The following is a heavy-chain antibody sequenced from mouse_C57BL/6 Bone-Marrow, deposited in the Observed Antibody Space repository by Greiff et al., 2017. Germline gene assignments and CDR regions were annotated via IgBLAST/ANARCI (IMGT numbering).Heavy chain of an antibody. CDR2: IYPGSGST. J-gene: IGHJ2*01. CDR3: ARRNYGSSFTGDY. CDR1: GYTFTSYW. V-gene: IGHV1-55*01. Sequence: VQLQESGAELVKPGASVKMSCKASGYTFTSYWITWVKQRPGQGLEWIGDIYPGSGSTNYNEKFKSKATLTVDTSSSTAYMQLSSLTSEDSAVYYCARRNYGSSFTGDYWGQGTTLTVSS. D-gene: IGHD1-1*01.